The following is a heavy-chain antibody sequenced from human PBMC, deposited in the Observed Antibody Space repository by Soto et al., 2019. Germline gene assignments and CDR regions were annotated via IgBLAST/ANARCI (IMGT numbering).Heavy chain of an antibody. V-gene: IGHV4-34*01. CDR2: INHSGST. D-gene: IGHD3-10*01. CDR1: GGSFSGYY. Sequence: PSETLSLTCGVYGGSFSGYYWSWIRQPPGKGLEWIGEINHSGSTNYNPSLKSRVTISVDTSKNQFSLKLSSVTAADTAVYYCARFGATNYYYYYYGMDVWGQGTTVTVSS. J-gene: IGHJ6*02. CDR3: ARFGATNYYYYYYGMDV.